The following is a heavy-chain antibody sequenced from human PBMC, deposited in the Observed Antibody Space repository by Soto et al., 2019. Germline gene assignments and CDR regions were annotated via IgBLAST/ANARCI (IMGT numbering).Heavy chain of an antibody. CDR1: GYSISSGYY. CDR2: IYHSGST. D-gene: IGHD1-26*01. J-gene: IGHJ4*02. Sequence: ASETLSLTCAVSGYSISSGYYWGWIRQPPGKGLEWIGSIYHSGSTYYNPSLKSRVTISVDTSKNQFSLKLSSVTAADTAVYYCARGGGSYFHYYFDYWGQGTLVTVSS. CDR3: ARGGGSYFHYYFDY. V-gene: IGHV4-38-2*01.